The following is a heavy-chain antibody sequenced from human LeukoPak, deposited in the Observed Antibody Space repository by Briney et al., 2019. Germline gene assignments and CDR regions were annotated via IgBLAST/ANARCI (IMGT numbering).Heavy chain of an antibody. J-gene: IGHJ4*02. CDR1: GFTFSSYG. CDR2: ISYDGSNK. D-gene: IGHD3-10*01. CDR3: ANRNMVRGVRDYFDY. V-gene: IGHV3-30*18. Sequence: GGSLRLSCAASGFTFSSYGMHWVRQAPGKGLEWVALISYDGSNKFYADSVKGRFTISRDNSNNTLYLQMNSLRAEDTAVYYCANRNMVRGVRDYFDYWGQGTLVTVSS.